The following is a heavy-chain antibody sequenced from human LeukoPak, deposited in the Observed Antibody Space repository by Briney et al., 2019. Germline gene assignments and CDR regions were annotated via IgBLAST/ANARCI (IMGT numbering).Heavy chain of an antibody. J-gene: IGHJ2*01. CDR1: GGSISSYY. Sequence: SETLSLTCTVSGGSISSYYWSWIRQPAGKGQEWIGRIYSSGSTNYNPSLKSRVTMSVDTSNNQFSLKLSSVTAADTAVYYCARIIKTKDTTMTTAYWYFDLWGRGTLVTVSS. V-gene: IGHV4-4*07. CDR3: ARIIKTKDTTMTTAYWYFDL. CDR2: IYSSGST. D-gene: IGHD4-17*01.